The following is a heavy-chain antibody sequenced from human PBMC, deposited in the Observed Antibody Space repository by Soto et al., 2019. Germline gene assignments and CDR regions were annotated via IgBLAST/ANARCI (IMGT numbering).Heavy chain of an antibody. CDR1: GFTFGNSA. CDR3: AKHHRTDAFDI. J-gene: IGHJ3*02. Sequence: EVQLLESGGGLVQPGGSLRPSCAASGFTFGNSAMSWVRQVPGGGLEWVSAISAHGGSTYYADSVRGRFTISRDNSKNTLYLQMYSLRADDTAVFYCAKHHRTDAFDIWGQGTMVTVSS. V-gene: IGHV3-23*01. CDR2: ISAHGGST.